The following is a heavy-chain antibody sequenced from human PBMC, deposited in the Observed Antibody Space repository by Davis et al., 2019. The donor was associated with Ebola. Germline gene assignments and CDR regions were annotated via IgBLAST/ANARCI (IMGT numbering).Heavy chain of an antibody. CDR3: TRGSVRFLEWLSQNAFDI. CDR2: ISYDGDNS. V-gene: IGHV3-30-3*01. Sequence: GGSLRLSCAASGFTFSSYVMHWVRQAPGKGLEWVAVISYDGDNSYYADSVKGRFTISRENSKNTLYLQMNSLRTEDTAVYYCTRGSVRFLEWLSQNAFDIWGQGTMVTVSS. J-gene: IGHJ3*02. D-gene: IGHD3-3*01. CDR1: GFTFSSYV.